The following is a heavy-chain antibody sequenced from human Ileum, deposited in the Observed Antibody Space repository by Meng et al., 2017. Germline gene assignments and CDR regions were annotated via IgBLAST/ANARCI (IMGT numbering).Heavy chain of an antibody. V-gene: IGHV1-18*01. J-gene: IGHJ4*02. D-gene: IGHD1-1*01. CDR3: VREGAYNGGDY. Sequence: QVQLVQSGAEVKKHGASVKVSCKASGYTFTTYGISWVRQAPGQGLEWMGWMNTDKGNTNYAQKFQGRVTMTRDTSTSTAYMELRSLRSDDTAVYYCVREGAYNGGDYWGQGTLVTVSS. CDR2: MNTDKGNT. CDR1: GYTFTTYG.